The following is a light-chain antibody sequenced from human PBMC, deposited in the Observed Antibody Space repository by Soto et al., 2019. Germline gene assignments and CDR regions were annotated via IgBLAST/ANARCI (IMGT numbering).Light chain of an antibody. J-gene: IGLJ2*01. V-gene: IGLV2-14*03. CDR3: CSYASTSTRV. CDR1: SSDVGGYNS. Sequence: QSALTQPASVSGSPGQSITISCAGTSSDVGGYNSVSWYQQHPGKAPKLMIYDVSYRPSGVSSRFSGSKSGNTASLTISNLQAGEEADYYCCSYASTSTRVFGGGTQLTVL. CDR2: DVS.